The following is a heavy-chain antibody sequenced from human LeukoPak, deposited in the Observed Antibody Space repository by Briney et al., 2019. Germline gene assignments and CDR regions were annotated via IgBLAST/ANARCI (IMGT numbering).Heavy chain of an antibody. D-gene: IGHD3-22*01. CDR3: AREPYYYDSSGLDY. J-gene: IGHJ4*02. CDR1: GFTFSNYN. V-gene: IGHV3-21*04. CDR2: ISSSSSYI. Sequence: NTGGSLRLSCAASGFTFSNYNMNWVRQAPGKGLEWVSSISSSSSYIYYADSVKGRFTISRDNAKNSLYLQMNSLRAEDTAVYYCAREPYYYDSSGLDYWGQGTLVTVSS.